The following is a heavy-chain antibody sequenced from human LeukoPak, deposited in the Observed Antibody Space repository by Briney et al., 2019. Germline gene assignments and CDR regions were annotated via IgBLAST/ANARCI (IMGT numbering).Heavy chain of an antibody. D-gene: IGHD3-10*01. CDR3: ARQSSGRSYGSGSSPLYYFDY. CDR2: IYYSGST. Sequence: SETLSLTCTVSGGSISSYYWSWIRQPPGKGLEWIGHIYYSGSTNYNPSLKSRVTISVDTSKSQFSLKVSSVTAADTAVYSCARQSSGRSYGSGSSPLYYFDYWGQGSLVTVSS. J-gene: IGHJ4*02. CDR1: GGSISSYY. V-gene: IGHV4-59*08.